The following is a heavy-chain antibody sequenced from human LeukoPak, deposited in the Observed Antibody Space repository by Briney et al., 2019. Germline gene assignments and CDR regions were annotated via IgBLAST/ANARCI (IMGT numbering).Heavy chain of an antibody. J-gene: IGHJ6*03. CDR1: GGSFSGYY. V-gene: IGHV4-34*01. Sequence: SETLSLTCAVYGGSFSGYYWSWIRQPPGKGLEWIGEINHSGSTNYNPSLKSRVTISVDTSKNQFSLKLSSVTAADTAVYYCARFGSYYYYYYMDVWGKGTTVTVSS. CDR3: ARFGSYYYYYYMDV. CDR2: INHSGST. D-gene: IGHD3-3*01.